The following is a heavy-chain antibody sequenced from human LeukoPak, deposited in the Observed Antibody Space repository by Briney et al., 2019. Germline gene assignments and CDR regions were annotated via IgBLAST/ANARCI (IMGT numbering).Heavy chain of an antibody. CDR2: IKSKTDGGTT. V-gene: IGHV3-15*01. D-gene: IGHD3-10*01. CDR1: GFTFSSAW. Sequence: GGSLRLSCAASGFTFSSAWMSWVRQAPGKGLEWVGRIKSKTDGGTTDYAAPVKGRFTISRDDSKNTLYLQMNSLKTEDTAIYYCTKTYYYGSGSLDYWGQGTLVTVSS. CDR3: TKTYYYGSGSLDY. J-gene: IGHJ4*02.